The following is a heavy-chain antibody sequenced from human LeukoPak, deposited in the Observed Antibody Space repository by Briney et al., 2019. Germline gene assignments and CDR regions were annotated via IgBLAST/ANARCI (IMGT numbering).Heavy chain of an antibody. CDR3: ARVTYYDINTHYYYYGMDV. CDR1: GFTFDDYG. J-gene: IGHJ6*02. Sequence: GGSLRLSCAASGFTFDDYGMSWVRQAPGKGLEWVSGINWNGGSTGYADSVKGRFTISRDNAKNSLYLQMNSLRAEDTALSHCARVTYYDINTHYYYYGMDVWGQGTTVTVSS. D-gene: IGHD3-9*01. V-gene: IGHV3-20*01. CDR2: INWNGGST.